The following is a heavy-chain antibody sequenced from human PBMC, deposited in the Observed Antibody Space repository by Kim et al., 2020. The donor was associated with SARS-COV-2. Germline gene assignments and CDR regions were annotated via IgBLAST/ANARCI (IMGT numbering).Heavy chain of an antibody. V-gene: IGHV1-2*02. D-gene: IGHD3-10*01. J-gene: IGHJ4*02. Sequence: NSDGTNYAQTFEGRVTITRDTNINTAYMELSRLRSDDTAVYYCVRDRGDYWGQGTLVTVSS. CDR2: NSDGT. CDR3: VRDRGDY.